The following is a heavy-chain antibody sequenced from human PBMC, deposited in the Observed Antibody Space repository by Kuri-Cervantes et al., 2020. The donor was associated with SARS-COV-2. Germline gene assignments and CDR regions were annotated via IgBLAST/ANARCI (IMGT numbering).Heavy chain of an antibody. V-gene: IGHV1-18*04. CDR1: GYTFTRYG. CDR2: ISAYNGNT. J-gene: IGHJ4*02. Sequence: ASVKVSCKASGYTFTRYGISWVRQAPGQGLEWMGWISAYNGNTNYAQKFQGRVTMTTDTSTSTAYMELRSLRSDDAGVYYCAKVPGDGYNWNYSPLFDYWGQGTLVTVSS. D-gene: IGHD1-7*01. CDR3: AKVPGDGYNWNYSPLFDY.